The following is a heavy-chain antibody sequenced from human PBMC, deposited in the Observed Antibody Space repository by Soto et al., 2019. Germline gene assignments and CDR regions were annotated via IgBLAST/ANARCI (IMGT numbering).Heavy chain of an antibody. D-gene: IGHD1-26*01. CDR2: ISGSGGST. Sequence: GGSLRLSCAASGFTFSSYAMSWVRQAPGKGLEWVSAISGSGGSTYYADSVKGRFTISRDISKNTLYLQMNSLRAEDTAVFYCAKPSGATDYYYYYGMDVWGQGTTVTVPS. CDR3: AKPSGATDYYYYYGMDV. V-gene: IGHV3-23*01. CDR1: GFTFSSYA. J-gene: IGHJ6*02.